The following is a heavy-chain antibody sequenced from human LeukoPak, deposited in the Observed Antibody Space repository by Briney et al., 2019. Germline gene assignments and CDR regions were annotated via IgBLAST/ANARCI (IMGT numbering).Heavy chain of an antibody. Sequence: RGSLRLSCAPSAFTLTSYTMYWVRHAPGAGLEYVLAISSNGGSTYYANTVKGRFTITRDNSKSTLYLQMGSLRGEDMAVYYCAREVNWGFDYWGQGTLVTVSS. D-gene: IGHD7-27*01. J-gene: IGHJ4*02. CDR3: AREVNWGFDY. CDR2: ISSNGGST. CDR1: AFTLTSYT. V-gene: IGHV3-64*01.